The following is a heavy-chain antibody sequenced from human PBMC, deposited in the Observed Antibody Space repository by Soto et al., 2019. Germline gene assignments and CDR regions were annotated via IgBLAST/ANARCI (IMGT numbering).Heavy chain of an antibody. V-gene: IGHV3-11*01. CDR2: ISNTGTTI. Sequence: GGSLRLSCTTSGFTFNDYYMSWFRQAPGKGLDWISYISNTGTTIYYADSVKGRFTISRDTSKNSLFLQMNRLRGEDTALYYCARDNCSRSNCYPSWYFDLWGRGTMVTVSS. J-gene: IGHJ2*01. D-gene: IGHD2-2*01. CDR1: GFTFNDYY. CDR3: ARDNCSRSNCYPSWYFDL.